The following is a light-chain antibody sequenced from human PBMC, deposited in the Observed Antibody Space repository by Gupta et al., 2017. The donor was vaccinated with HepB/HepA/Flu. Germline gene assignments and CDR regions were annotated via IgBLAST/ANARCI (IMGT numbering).Light chain of an antibody. CDR3: QTWDTGVRV. CDR2: LYSDGSY. J-gene: IGLJ3*02. Sequence: QLVVTQTPSASASLGASVKLTCTLSSGHSRNAIAWHQQQPEKGPRYLMTLYSDGSYNKGDGIPDRFSGSSSGAERYLTISSLQSEDEDDYYCQTWDTGVRVFGGGTKLTVL. V-gene: IGLV4-69*01. CDR1: SGHSRNA.